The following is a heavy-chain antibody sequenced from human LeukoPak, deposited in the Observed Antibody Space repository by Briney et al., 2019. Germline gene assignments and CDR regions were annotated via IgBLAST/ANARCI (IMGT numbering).Heavy chain of an antibody. CDR1: GGSISSGSYY. Sequence: SETLSLTCTVSGGSISSGSYYWSWIPQPAGKGLEWIGRIYTSGSTNYNPSLKSRVTISVDPSKNQFSLKLSSVTAADTAVYYCARDPSGVVVPAATRARYYYYMDVWGKGTTVTVSS. V-gene: IGHV4-61*02. J-gene: IGHJ6*03. CDR3: ARDPSGVVVPAATRARYYYYMDV. D-gene: IGHD2-2*01. CDR2: IYTSGST.